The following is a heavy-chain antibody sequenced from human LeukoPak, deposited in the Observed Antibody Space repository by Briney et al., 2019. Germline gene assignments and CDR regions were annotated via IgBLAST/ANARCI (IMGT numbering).Heavy chain of an antibody. Sequence: SGTLSLTCAVSGGSISSSNWWSWVRQPPGKGLEWIGEIYHSGSTNYNPSLKSRVTISVDKSKNQISLKLSSVTAADTAVYYCARGGYSYDYYFDCWGQGTLVTVSS. CDR2: IYHSGST. J-gene: IGHJ4*02. CDR3: ARGGYSYDYYFDC. D-gene: IGHD5-18*01. CDR1: GGSISSSNW. V-gene: IGHV4-4*02.